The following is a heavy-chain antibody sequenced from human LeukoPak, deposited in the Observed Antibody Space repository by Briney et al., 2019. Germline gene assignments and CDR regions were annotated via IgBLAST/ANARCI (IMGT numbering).Heavy chain of an antibody. CDR3: TRDSSVVPLVANWYYDL. V-gene: IGHV1-2*07. CDR2: IYPRSGDI. CDR1: GYTFTGHY. J-gene: IGHJ2*01. Sequence: ASVKVSCKASGYTFTGHYMHWVRQAPGQGLEWMGWIYPRSGDIDYSHIFEGRVTMTRDTSISTAYMELGGLRVDDTAIYYCTRDSSVVPLVANWYYDLWGRGTLVTVSS. D-gene: IGHD2-2*01.